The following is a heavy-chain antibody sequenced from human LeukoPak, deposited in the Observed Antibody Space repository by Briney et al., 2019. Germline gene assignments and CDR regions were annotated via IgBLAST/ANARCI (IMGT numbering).Heavy chain of an antibody. V-gene: IGHV4-39*01. D-gene: IGHD3-22*01. CDR2: IYYSGST. Sequence: SETLSLTCTVSDGSISSSSYYWGWIRQPPGKGLEWIGSIYYSGSTYYNPSLKSRVTISVDTSKNQFSLKLSSVTAADTAVYYCAGQEAYDSSGYSDFDYWGQGTLVTVSS. CDR3: AGQEAYDSSGYSDFDY. J-gene: IGHJ4*02. CDR1: DGSISSSSYY.